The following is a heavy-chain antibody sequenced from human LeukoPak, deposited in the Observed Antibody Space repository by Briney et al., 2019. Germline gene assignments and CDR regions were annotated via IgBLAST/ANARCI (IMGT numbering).Heavy chain of an antibody. D-gene: IGHD3-10*01. CDR2: IYYTGTT. V-gene: IGHV4-59*01. CDR3: VRSLSAIVRGERHNWLDP. Sequence: MTSETLSLTYTVSGASISSYYWSWIRQPPGKGLEWIGYIYYTGTTNYNPSLKSRVTISIDTSKNQFSLKLRSVTAADTAVYYCVRSLSAIVRGERHNWLDPWGQGSLVTVSS. CDR1: GASISSYY. J-gene: IGHJ5*02.